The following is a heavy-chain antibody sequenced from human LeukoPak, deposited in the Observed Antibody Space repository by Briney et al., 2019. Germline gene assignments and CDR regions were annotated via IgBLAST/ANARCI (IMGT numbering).Heavy chain of an antibody. Sequence: ASVKVSCKASGYRFTGYYIHWARQAPGQGLEWMGWINPNSGGTNYAQKFQGRVTMTRDTSVSTAYMEASRLRSDDTAVYYCARDRRGYYDSGSYYPLIWGQGTLVTVSS. J-gene: IGHJ4*02. CDR2: INPNSGGT. CDR1: GYRFTGYY. V-gene: IGHV1-2*02. CDR3: ARDRRGYYDSGSYYPLI. D-gene: IGHD3-10*01.